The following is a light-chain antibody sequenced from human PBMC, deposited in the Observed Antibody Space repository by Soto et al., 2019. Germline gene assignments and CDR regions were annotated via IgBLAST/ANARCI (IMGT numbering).Light chain of an antibody. CDR1: SSNIGSNT. V-gene: IGLV1-44*01. J-gene: IGLJ7*01. CDR3: EAWDDSLNGAV. CDR2: SNN. Sequence: QSVLPQPPSASGTPGQRVTISCSGSSSNIGSNTVNWDQQLPGTAPKLLIYSNNQPPSGLPDRFSGSKSGTSASLAISGLQSEDEVDYYSEAWDDSLNGAVFGGGTQLTVL.